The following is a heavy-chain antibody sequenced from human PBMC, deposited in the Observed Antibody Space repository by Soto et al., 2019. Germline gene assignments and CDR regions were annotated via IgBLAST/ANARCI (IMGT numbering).Heavy chain of an antibody. D-gene: IGHD1-26*01. J-gene: IGHJ6*02. Sequence: GASVKVSCKASGYTFTGYYMHWVRQAPGQGLEWMGWINPNSGGTNYAQKFQGWVTMTRDTSISTAYMELSRLRSDDTAVYYCAXCPTRVELRGLSYYGMDVWGQGTTVTVSS. CDR2: INPNSGGT. V-gene: IGHV1-2*04. CDR1: GYTFTGYY. CDR3: AXCPTRVELRGLSYYGMDV.